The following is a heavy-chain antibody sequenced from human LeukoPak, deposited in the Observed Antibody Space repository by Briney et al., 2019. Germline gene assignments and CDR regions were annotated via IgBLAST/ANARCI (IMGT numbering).Heavy chain of an antibody. Sequence: ASVKVSCKASGYTFTSYDINWVRQATGQGLEWMGWMNPNSGNTGYAQKFQGRVTMTRNASISTAYMELSSLRSEDTAVYYCASISGYDYYYYYGMDVWGQGTTVTVSS. CDR3: ASISGYDYYYYYGMDV. CDR1: GYTFTSYD. CDR2: MNPNSGNT. J-gene: IGHJ6*02. D-gene: IGHD5-12*01. V-gene: IGHV1-8*01.